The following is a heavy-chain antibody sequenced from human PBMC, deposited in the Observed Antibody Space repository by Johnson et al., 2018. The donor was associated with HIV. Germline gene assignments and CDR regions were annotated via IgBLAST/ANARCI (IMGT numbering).Heavy chain of an antibody. D-gene: IGHD2-2*01. CDR2: IGTAGDT. Sequence: VQLVESGGGLVQPGGSLRLSCAASGFTFSSYDMHWVRQATGKGLEWVLAIGTAGDTYYPGSVTGRFTISRENAKNSLYLQMNSLRAGDTAVYYCARQVYCSSTSCSSAFDIWGQGTVVTVSS. CDR1: GFTFSSYD. J-gene: IGHJ3*02. V-gene: IGHV3-13*01. CDR3: ARQVYCSSTSCSSAFDI.